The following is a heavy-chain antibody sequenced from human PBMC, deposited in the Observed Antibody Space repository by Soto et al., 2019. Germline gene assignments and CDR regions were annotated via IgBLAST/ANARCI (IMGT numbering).Heavy chain of an antibody. J-gene: IGHJ6*02. V-gene: IGHV5-10-1*01. CDR1: GYSFTSYW. CDR3: ARLPPRVRGGYSYSGMDV. CDR2: IDPSDSYT. D-gene: IGHD3-10*01. Sequence: EVQLVQSGAEVKKPGESLRISCKGSGYSFTSYWIIWVRQMPGKGLEWMGRIDPSDSYTNYSPSFQGHVTISADQSISTAYLQWSSLKASDTAMYYCARLPPRVRGGYSYSGMDVWGQGTTVTVSS.